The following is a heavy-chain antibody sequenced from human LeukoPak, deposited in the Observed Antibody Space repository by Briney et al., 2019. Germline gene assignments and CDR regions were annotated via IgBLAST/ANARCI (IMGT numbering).Heavy chain of an antibody. Sequence: GGSLRLSCVASGFSFNNYAMNWVRQAPGKGLEWVSLIIGSSGTTFYADSVKGRFTISRDKSMSTLYLQMNSLRAEDTAVYYCAKGAYDYIEIAYFDYWGQGSLVTVSS. CDR3: AKGAYDYIEIAYFDY. D-gene: IGHD5-12*01. CDR1: GFSFNNYA. CDR2: IIGSSGTT. J-gene: IGHJ4*02. V-gene: IGHV3-23*01.